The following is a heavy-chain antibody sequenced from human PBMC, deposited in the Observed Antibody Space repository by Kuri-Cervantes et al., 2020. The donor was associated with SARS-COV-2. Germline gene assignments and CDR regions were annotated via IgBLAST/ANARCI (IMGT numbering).Heavy chain of an antibody. J-gene: IGHJ5*02. Sequence: GESLKISCAATGFTFSGSAMHWVRQASGKGLEWVGRIRSKANSYATAYAASVKGRFTISRDDSKNTAYLQMNSLKTEDTAVYYCTRSGSSLAAHDWFDPWGQGTLVTVSS. CDR1: GFTFSGSA. CDR2: IRSKANSYAT. V-gene: IGHV3-73*01. CDR3: TRSGSSLAAHDWFDP. D-gene: IGHD1-26*01.